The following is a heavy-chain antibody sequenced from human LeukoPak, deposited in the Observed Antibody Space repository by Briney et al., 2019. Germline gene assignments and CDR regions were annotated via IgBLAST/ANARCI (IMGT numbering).Heavy chain of an antibody. D-gene: IGHD6-13*01. CDR1: GYTFTSYY. J-gene: IGHJ6*02. CDR2: INPSGGST. V-gene: IGHV1-46*01. CDR3: AGEHMVRRIAAAGPPLYYYGMDV. Sequence: ASVKVSCKASGYTFTSYYMHWVRQAPGQGLEWMGIINPSGGSTSYAQKFQGRVTMTRDTSTSTVYMELSSLRSEDTAVYYCAGEHMVRRIAAAGPPLYYYGMDVWGQGTTVTVSS.